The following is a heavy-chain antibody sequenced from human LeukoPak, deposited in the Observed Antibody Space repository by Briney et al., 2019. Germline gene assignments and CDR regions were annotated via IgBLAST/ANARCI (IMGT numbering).Heavy chain of an antibody. J-gene: IGHJ4*02. CDR3: AKGQMWLVS. V-gene: IGHV4-59*01. CDR2: IHYSGST. D-gene: IGHD2-21*01. Sequence: PSETLSLTCTVSAGSISGSYWSWIRQPPGKGLEWIGYIHYSGSTNYNPSLKSRVTISVDTSKNQFSLKLSSVTAADTAVYFCAKGQMWLVSWGQGTLVTVSS. CDR1: AGSISGSY.